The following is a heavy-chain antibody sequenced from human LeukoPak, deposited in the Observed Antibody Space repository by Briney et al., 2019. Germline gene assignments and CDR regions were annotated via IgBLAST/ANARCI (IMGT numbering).Heavy chain of an antibody. Sequence: GGTLRLSCAASGFTFSTYAMSWVRQAPGKGLEWVSGINWNGGSTGYADSVKGRFTISRDNSRNTLFLQMNRLTVEDTAIYYCAVTTRGYWGQGTLVTVSS. D-gene: IGHD1-1*01. CDR3: AVTTRGY. CDR2: INWNGGST. J-gene: IGHJ4*02. V-gene: IGHV3-20*04. CDR1: GFTFSTYA.